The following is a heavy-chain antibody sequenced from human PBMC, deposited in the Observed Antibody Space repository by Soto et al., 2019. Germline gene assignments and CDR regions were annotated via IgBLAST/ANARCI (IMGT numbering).Heavy chain of an antibody. D-gene: IGHD3-16*01. Sequence: QVQLVQSGTEVKKPGASVKVSCKASGYTFTSYGISWVRQATGQGLEWMGWMNPISGNTGYAQKFQDRVTMTRNTSISTAYMELRSLTSEDTALYYCARSAGGRSVFPAVWGQGTTVSVSS. CDR1: GYTFTSYG. V-gene: IGHV1-8*01. J-gene: IGHJ6*02. CDR3: ARSAGGRSVFPAV. CDR2: MNPISGNT.